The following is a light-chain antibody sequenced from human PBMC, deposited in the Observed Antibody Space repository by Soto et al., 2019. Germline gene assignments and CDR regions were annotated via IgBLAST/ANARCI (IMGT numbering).Light chain of an antibody. V-gene: IGLV2-14*01. J-gene: IGLJ1*01. CDR1: SSDVGGYNY. CDR3: SSYTSSRAYV. Sequence: QSVLTQPASVSGSPGQSITISCTGTSSDVGGYNYVSWYQQQSGKAPKLMIHEVSNRPSGVSNRFSGSKSGNTASLTISGLQAEDEAVYYCSSYTSSRAYVFGIGTKLTVL. CDR2: EVS.